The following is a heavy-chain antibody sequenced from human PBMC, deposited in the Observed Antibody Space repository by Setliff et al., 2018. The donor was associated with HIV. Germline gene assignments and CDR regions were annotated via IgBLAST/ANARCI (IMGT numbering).Heavy chain of an antibody. V-gene: IGHV3-30*07. CDR1: GFPFSSYG. CDR2: ITYDGSAK. D-gene: IGHD3-3*02. J-gene: IGHJ6*03. Sequence: PGGSLRLSCAASGFPFSSYGVHWVRQVPGRGPEWVAIITYDGSAKWYADSVKGRFTISIDNSKSTVYLQMNSLRVEDSAVYYCAREEGPIYYFYYMDVWGKGTTVTVSS. CDR3: AREEGPIYYFYYMDV.